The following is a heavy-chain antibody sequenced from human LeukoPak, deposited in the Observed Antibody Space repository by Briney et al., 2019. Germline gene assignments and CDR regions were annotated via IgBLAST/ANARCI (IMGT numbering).Heavy chain of an antibody. J-gene: IGHJ3*02. D-gene: IGHD1-26*01. CDR1: GYTFTSYY. V-gene: IGHV1-18*04. CDR2: ISAYNGNT. Sequence: GASVKVSCRASGYTFTSYYMHWVRQAPGQGLEWMGWISAYNGNTNYAQKLQGRVTMTTDTSTSTAYMELRSLRSDDTAVYYCARDRAEWREHNDAFDIWGQGTMVTVSS. CDR3: ARDRAEWREHNDAFDI.